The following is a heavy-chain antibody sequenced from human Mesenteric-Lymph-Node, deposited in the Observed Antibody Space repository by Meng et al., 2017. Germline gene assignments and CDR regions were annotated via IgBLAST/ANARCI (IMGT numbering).Heavy chain of an antibody. CDR3: ARGFLSFVRVFDY. D-gene: IGHD2/OR15-2a*01. CDR2: INHSGST. Sequence: QVQLKQWGAGLLKPSETLSLTCAVYGGSFSGYYWSWIRQPPGKGLEWIGEINHSGSTNYNPSLKNRVTISVDTSKNQFSLKLSPVTAADTAVYYCARGFLSFVRVFDYWGQGTLVTVSS. V-gene: IGHV4-34*01. J-gene: IGHJ4*02. CDR1: GGSFSGYY.